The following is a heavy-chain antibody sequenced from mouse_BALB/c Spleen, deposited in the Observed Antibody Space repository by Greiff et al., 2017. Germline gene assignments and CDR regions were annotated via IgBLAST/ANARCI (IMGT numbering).Heavy chain of an antibody. J-gene: IGHJ4*01. Sequence: VQLQQSGAELARPGASVKLSCKASGYTFTSYWMQWVKQRPGQGLEWIGAIYPGDGDTRYTQKFKGKATLTADKSSSTAYMQLSSLASEDSAVYYGARRGYYGSNDAMDYWGQGTSVTVSS. CDR3: ARRGYYGSNDAMDY. CDR2: IYPGDGDT. D-gene: IGHD1-1*01. V-gene: IGHV1-87*01. CDR1: GYTFTSYW.